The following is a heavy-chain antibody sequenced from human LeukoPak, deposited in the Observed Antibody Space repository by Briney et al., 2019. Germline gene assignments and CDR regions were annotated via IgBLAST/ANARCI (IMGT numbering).Heavy chain of an antibody. CDR3: ARGVRNFWSGYYVPPNYYYMDV. CDR2: INHSGST. Sequence: PSETLSLTCAVYGGSFSGYYWSWIRQPPGKGLEWIGEINHSGSTNYNPSLKSRVTISVDTSKNQFSLKLSSVTAADTAVYYCARGVRNFWSGYYVPPNYYYMDVWGKGTTVTVPS. CDR1: GGSFSGYY. J-gene: IGHJ6*03. D-gene: IGHD3-3*01. V-gene: IGHV4-34*01.